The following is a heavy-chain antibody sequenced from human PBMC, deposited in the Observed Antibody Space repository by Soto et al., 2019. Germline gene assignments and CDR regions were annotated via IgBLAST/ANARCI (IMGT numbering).Heavy chain of an antibody. Sequence: QITLKESGPTLVKPTQTLTLTCTFSGFSLSTSGVGVGWIRQPPGKALEWLALIYWDDDKRYRPSLKSRLTISKDTSKNQVVLTMTNMDPVDTATYYCAGGQDADAFDIWGQGTMVTVSS. CDR3: AGGQDADAFDI. CDR2: IYWDDDK. CDR1: GFSLSTSGVG. V-gene: IGHV2-5*02. D-gene: IGHD2-15*01. J-gene: IGHJ3*02.